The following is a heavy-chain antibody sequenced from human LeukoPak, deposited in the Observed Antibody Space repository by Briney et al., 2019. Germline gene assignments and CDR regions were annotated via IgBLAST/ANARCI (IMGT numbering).Heavy chain of an antibody. V-gene: IGHV3-9*01. CDR3: AKRGSGGYYYYYGMDV. Sequence: GGSLRLSCAASGFTFDDYAMHLVRPAPGKGLELVSGISWNSGSIGYADSVKGRFTISRDNAKNSLYLQINSLRAENTALYYCAKRGSGGYYYYYGMDVWGQGTTVTVSS. J-gene: IGHJ6*02. D-gene: IGHD2-8*02. CDR1: GFTFDDYA. CDR2: ISWNSGSI.